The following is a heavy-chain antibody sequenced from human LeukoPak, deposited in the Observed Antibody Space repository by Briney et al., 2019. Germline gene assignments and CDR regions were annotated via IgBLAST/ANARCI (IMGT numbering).Heavy chain of an antibody. Sequence: GGSLRLPCAASGFSFSDYWMDWVRQTPGRGLEWVANIKSDESEIYYVDSVKGRFTISRDNAKNSLYLQMNSLRAEDTAVYYCTRSLDYWGQGTLVTVSS. V-gene: IGHV3-7*02. J-gene: IGHJ4*02. D-gene: IGHD6-19*01. CDR3: TRSLDY. CDR1: GFSFSDYW. CDR2: IKSDESEI.